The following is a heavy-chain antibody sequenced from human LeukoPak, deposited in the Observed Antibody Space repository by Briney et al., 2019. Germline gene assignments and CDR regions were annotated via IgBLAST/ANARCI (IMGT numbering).Heavy chain of an antibody. Sequence: VKVSCKASGYPFTSYGISWGRQAPGQGLEWMGWISAYNGNTNYAQKLQGRVTMTTDTSTSTAYMELRSLRSDDTAVYYCARVRGVYYDILTGYYLWGQGTLVTVSS. J-gene: IGHJ1*01. CDR2: ISAYNGNT. CDR3: ARVRGVYYDILTGYYL. D-gene: IGHD3-9*01. CDR1: GYPFTSYG. V-gene: IGHV1-18*01.